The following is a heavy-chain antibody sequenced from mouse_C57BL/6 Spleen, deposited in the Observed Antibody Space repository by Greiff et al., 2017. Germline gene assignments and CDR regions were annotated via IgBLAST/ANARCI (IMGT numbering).Heavy chain of an antibody. Sequence: QVQLQQSGPELVKPGASVKISCKASGYAFSSSWMNWVKQRPGKGLEWIGRIYPGDGDTNYNGKFKGKATLTADKSSSTAYMQLSSLTSEDSAVYFCARSFYYDGRSYAMDYWGQGTSVTVSS. CDR2: IYPGDGDT. CDR1: GYAFSSSW. D-gene: IGHD1-1*01. CDR3: ARSFYYDGRSYAMDY. V-gene: IGHV1-82*01. J-gene: IGHJ4*01.